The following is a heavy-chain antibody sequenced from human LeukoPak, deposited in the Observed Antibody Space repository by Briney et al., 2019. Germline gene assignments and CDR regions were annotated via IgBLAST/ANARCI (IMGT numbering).Heavy chain of an antibody. J-gene: IGHJ3*02. CDR3: ARALGYCSGGSCLPFDAFDI. CDR2: IIPILGIA. CDR1: GGTFSSYA. D-gene: IGHD2-15*01. Sequence: GASVKVSCKASGGTFSSYAIRWVRQAPGQGLEWMGRIIPILGIANYAQKFQGRVTITADKSTSTAYMELSSLRSEDTAVYYCARALGYCSGGSCLPFDAFDIWGQGTMVTVSS. V-gene: IGHV1-69*04.